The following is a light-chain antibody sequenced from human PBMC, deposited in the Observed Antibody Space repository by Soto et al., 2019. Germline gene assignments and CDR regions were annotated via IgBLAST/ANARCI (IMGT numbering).Light chain of an antibody. CDR2: DAS. CDR1: QSLIRS. Sequence: DIQMTQSPSTLSASVGDRVTITCRASQSLIRSLAWYQQKAGKSPSLLIYDASNLQSGVPARFSGSGSGTEFTLTISSLQPDDFATYYCQQYNSYPITFGQGTRLEIK. J-gene: IGKJ5*01. V-gene: IGKV1-5*01. CDR3: QQYNSYPIT.